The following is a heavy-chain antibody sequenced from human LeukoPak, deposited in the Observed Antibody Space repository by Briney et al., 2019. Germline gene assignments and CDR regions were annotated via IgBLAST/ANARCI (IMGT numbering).Heavy chain of an antibody. CDR3: ARGGTNYDY. CDR1: GGSISSYY. V-gene: IGHV4-59*01. J-gene: IGHJ4*02. D-gene: IGHD5-24*01. CDR2: IYYSGST. Sequence: SETLSLTCTVSGGSISSYYWSWIRQPPGKGLEWIGYIYYSGSTNYNPSLKSRVTISVDTSKNQFSLKLSSVAAADTAVYYCARGGTNYDYWGQGTLVTVSS.